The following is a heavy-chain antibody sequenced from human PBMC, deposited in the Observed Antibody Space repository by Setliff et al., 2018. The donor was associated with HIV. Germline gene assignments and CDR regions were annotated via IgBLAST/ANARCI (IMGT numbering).Heavy chain of an antibody. Sequence: PGGSLRLSCTASQFAFKSYWMTWVRQAPGKGLEWVAYITADSKIISYAESVKGRFTISRDNAKNSVYLQVNSLRVEDTAMYYCARDGTAAAPTWFDPWGQGTLVTVSS. J-gene: IGHJ5*02. D-gene: IGHD6-13*01. CDR3: ARDGTAAAPTWFDP. CDR2: ITADSKII. V-gene: IGHV3-48*01. CDR1: QFAFKSYW.